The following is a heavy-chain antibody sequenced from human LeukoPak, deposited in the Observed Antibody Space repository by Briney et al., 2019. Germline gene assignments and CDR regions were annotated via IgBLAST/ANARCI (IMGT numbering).Heavy chain of an antibody. V-gene: IGHV3-23*01. D-gene: IGHD3-22*01. CDR3: AKSGRITMIVVIITSFDY. J-gene: IGHJ4*02. CDR1: GFTFSSYA. CDR2: ISGSGGST. Sequence: GGSLRLSCAASGFTFSSYAMSWVRQAPGKGLEWVSAISGSGGSTYYADSVKGRFTISRDNSKNTLYLQMNSLRAEDTAVYYCAKSGRITMIVVIITSFDYWGQGTLVTVSS.